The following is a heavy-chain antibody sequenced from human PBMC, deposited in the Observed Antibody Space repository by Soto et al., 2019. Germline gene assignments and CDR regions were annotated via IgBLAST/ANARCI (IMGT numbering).Heavy chain of an antibody. D-gene: IGHD2-2*01. CDR2: TSGSGGST. J-gene: IGHJ4*02. CDR3: AKEQTHSQADTSSIFDY. V-gene: IGHV3-23*01. CDR1: GFTFSNYP. Sequence: EVQLLESGGGFVERGWSLRLSCAASGFTFSNYPMTWVRQAPGQGLEWVSSTSGSGGSTYYADSVKGRFTFSRDNSKNTLYLQMTSLRAEDTAVYYCAKEQTHSQADTSSIFDYWGQGPLVTVSS.